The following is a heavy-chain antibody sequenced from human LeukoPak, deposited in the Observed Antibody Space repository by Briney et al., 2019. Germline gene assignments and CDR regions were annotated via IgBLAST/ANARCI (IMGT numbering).Heavy chain of an antibody. D-gene: IGHD3-3*01. Sequence: QAGGSLRLSCAASGFTFSSYAVHWVRQAPGKGLEWVAVISYDGSNKYYADSVKGRFTISRDNSKNTLYLQMNSLRAEDTAVYYCARDSPLEWLLVFDYWGQGTLVTVSS. J-gene: IGHJ4*02. CDR2: ISYDGSNK. CDR3: ARDSPLEWLLVFDY. V-gene: IGHV3-30-3*01. CDR1: GFTFSSYA.